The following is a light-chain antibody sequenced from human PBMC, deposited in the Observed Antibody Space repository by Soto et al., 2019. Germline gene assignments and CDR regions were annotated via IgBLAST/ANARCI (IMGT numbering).Light chain of an antibody. CDR1: QSVSSSF. J-gene: IGKJ5*01. V-gene: IGKV3D-20*02. CDR2: GAS. Sequence: EIVLAQSPGTLSLSPGESATLSCRASQSVSSSFLAWYQQKAGQAPRLLIYGASRRATGIPDRFSGSGSGTDFTLTISRLEPEDFAVYYCQQRSNWPPAFGQGTRLEIK. CDR3: QQRSNWPPA.